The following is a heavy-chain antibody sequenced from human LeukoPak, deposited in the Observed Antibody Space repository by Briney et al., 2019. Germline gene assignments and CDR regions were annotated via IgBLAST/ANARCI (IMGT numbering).Heavy chain of an antibody. Sequence: SETLSLTCTVSGGSISSSSYYWGWIRQPPGKGLEWIGSIYYSGSTYYNPSLKSRVTISVDTSKNQFSLKLSSVTAADTAVYYCAREGSAFDIWGQGTMVTVSS. D-gene: IGHD2-15*01. CDR1: GGSISSSSYY. CDR2: IYYSGST. CDR3: AREGSAFDI. V-gene: IGHV4-39*02. J-gene: IGHJ3*02.